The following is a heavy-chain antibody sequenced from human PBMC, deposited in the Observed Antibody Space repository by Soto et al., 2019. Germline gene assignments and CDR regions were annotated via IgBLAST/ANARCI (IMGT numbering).Heavy chain of an antibody. Sequence: SGPTLVNPTQTLTLTCTFSGFSLSTSGMGVSWIRQPPGKALEWLARIDCDDAKLYSASLKTRLTISKDTSKNQVVLIMTNMDPVETATYYCARTQIYDILTGHLGMDVWGQGTKVTVSS. D-gene: IGHD3-9*01. J-gene: IGHJ6*02. CDR3: ARTQIYDILTGHLGMDV. CDR2: IDCDDAK. CDR1: GFSLSTSGMG. V-gene: IGHV2-70*04.